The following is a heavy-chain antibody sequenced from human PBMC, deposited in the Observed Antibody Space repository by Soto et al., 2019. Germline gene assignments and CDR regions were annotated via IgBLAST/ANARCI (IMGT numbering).Heavy chain of an antibody. Sequence: GGSLRLSCAASGFTFSTYALSWVRQAPGKGLEWVSTISGSGGNTYYTDSVKGRLTISKDNSKKTQYRELNSLGADDTAVYYCAKVQPTSYYNFWSGPPWAMDVWGKGTTVTVSS. D-gene: IGHD3-3*01. CDR1: GFTFSTYA. CDR3: AKVQPTSYYNFWSGPPWAMDV. V-gene: IGHV3-23*01. J-gene: IGHJ6*03. CDR2: ISGSGGNT.